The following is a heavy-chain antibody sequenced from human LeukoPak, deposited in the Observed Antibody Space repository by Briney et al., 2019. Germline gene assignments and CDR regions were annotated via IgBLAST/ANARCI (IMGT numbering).Heavy chain of an antibody. V-gene: IGHV3-23*01. CDR3: ARVSMGYFDYVWGSYRYGWFDP. CDR2: ISGSGGST. J-gene: IGHJ5*02. Sequence: GGSLRLSCAASGFTFSSYAMSWVRQAPGKGLEWVSAISGSGGSTYYADSVKGRFTISRDNSRNTLYLQMNSLRAEDTAVYYCARVSMGYFDYVWGSYRYGWFDPWGQGTLVTVSS. CDR1: GFTFSSYA. D-gene: IGHD3-16*02.